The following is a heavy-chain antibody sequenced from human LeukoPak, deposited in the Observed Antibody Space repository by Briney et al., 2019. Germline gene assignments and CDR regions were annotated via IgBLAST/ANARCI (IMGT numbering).Heavy chain of an antibody. CDR3: ARGGDYYGSDSPYYYYMDV. CDR1: GGSISSGGYY. J-gene: IGHJ6*03. Sequence: SETLSLTCTVSGGSISSGGYYWSWIRQHPGKGLEWIGYIYYSGSTYYNPPLKSRVTISVDTSKNQFSLKLSSVTAADTAVYYCARGGDYYGSDSPYYYYMDVWGKGTTVTVSS. V-gene: IGHV4-31*03. CDR2: IYYSGST. D-gene: IGHD3-10*01.